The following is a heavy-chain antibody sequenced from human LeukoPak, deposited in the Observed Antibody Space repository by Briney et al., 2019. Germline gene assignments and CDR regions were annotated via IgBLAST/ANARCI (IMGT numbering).Heavy chain of an antibody. D-gene: IGHD4-17*01. Sequence: GGSLRLSCAASGFSFSNYDMHWVRQAPGKGLEWAAVIWYDGSNKYYADSVKGRFTISRDNSKNTLYLQMNSLRVEDTAVYYCARGDPTVTTKQNFDYWGQGTLVTVSS. J-gene: IGHJ4*02. CDR1: GFSFSNYD. CDR2: IWYDGSNK. V-gene: IGHV3-33*01. CDR3: ARGDPTVTTKQNFDY.